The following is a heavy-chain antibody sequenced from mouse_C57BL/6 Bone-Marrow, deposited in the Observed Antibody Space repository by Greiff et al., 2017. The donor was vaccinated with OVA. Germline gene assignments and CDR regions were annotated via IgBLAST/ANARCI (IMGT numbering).Heavy chain of an antibody. CDR3: ARGLLLYAMDY. V-gene: IGHV1-15*01. CDR2: IDPETGGT. D-gene: IGHD1-1*01. Sequence: QVQLKESGAELVRPGASVTLSCKASGYTFTDYEMHWVKQTPVHGLEWIGAIDPETGGTAYNEKFKGKATLTADKSSSTAYMELRSLTSEDSAVYFCARGLLLYAMDYWGQGTSVTVSS. CDR1: GYTFTDYE. J-gene: IGHJ4*01.